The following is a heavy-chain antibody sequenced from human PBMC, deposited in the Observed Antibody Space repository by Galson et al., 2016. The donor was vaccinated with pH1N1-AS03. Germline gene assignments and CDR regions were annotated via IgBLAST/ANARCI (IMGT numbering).Heavy chain of an antibody. J-gene: IGHJ4*02. CDR3: ARHSDFDWLGPPYYFDY. CDR2: VYYSGNT. D-gene: IGHD3-9*01. V-gene: IGHV4-39*01. CDR1: GGSSSSISYY. Sequence: ETLSLTCTVSGGSSSSISYYWGWIRQSPGMGLEWIGSVYYSGNTFNNPSLKSRATISVDTSKTPFSLKLTSVTTADTAVYYCARHSDFDWLGPPYYFDYWGQGTLVTVS.